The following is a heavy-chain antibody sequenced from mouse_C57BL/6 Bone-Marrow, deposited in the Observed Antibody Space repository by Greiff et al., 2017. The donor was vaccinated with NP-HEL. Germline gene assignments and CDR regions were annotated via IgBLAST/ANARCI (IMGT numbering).Heavy chain of an antibody. CDR3: ARGWLLAWFAY. J-gene: IGHJ3*01. D-gene: IGHD2-2*01. CDR1: GFTFSSYA. CDR2: ISDGSSYT. Sequence: EVKLVESGGGLVKPGGSLKLSCAASGFTFSSYAMSWVRQTPEKRLEWVATISDGSSYTYYPDNVKGRFTISRDNAKNNLYLQMSHLKSEDTAMYYCARGWLLAWFAYWGQGTLVTVSA. V-gene: IGHV5-4*03.